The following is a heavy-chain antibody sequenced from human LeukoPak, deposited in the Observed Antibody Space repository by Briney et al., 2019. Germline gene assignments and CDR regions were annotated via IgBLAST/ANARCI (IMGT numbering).Heavy chain of an antibody. D-gene: IGHD6-19*01. CDR2: ISTAGET. V-gene: IGHV3-13*01. J-gene: IGHJ2*01. Sequence: GGSLRPSCAASGFTFSNYDMHWVRQATGKGLEWVSGISTAGETNYPGSVKGRFTISRGNAKNSVYLQMNSLRAGDTAVYYCAREIAVAGTWYFDLWGRGTLVTVSS. CDR1: GFTFSNYD. CDR3: AREIAVAGTWYFDL.